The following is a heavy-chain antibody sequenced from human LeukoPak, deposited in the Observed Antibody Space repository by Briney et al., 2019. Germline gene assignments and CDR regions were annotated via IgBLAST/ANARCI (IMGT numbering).Heavy chain of an antibody. Sequence: SETLSLTCAVYGGSFSGYYWSWIRQPPGKGLEWIGEINHSGSTNYNPSLKSQVTISVDMSKNQFSLKLSSVTAADTAVYYCARAPLEYYYDSSGYYNYYYGMDVWGQGTTVTVSS. CDR3: ARAPLEYYYDSSGYYNYYYGMDV. J-gene: IGHJ6*02. D-gene: IGHD3-22*01. CDR1: GGSFSGYY. V-gene: IGHV4-34*01. CDR2: INHSGST.